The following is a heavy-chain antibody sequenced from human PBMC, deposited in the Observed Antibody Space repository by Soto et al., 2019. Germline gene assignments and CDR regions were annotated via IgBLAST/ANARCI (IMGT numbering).Heavy chain of an antibody. CDR2: IYYGGSA. J-gene: IGHJ5*02. CDR3: ARATSTNWFDP. V-gene: IGHV4-39*01. CDR1: GGSISSGGYY. Sequence: SETLSLTCTVSGGSISSGGYYWSWIRQPPGKGLEWIGTIYYGGSAYYNPSLKSRVTMSVATSKNQFSLKVNSVIAADTALYYCARATSTNWFDPWGQGTLVTVSS.